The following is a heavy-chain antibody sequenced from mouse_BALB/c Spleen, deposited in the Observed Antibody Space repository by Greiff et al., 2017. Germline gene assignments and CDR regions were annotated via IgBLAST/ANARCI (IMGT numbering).Heavy chain of an antibody. CDR2: ISSGGST. V-gene: IGHV5-6-5*01. CDR3: ARGYGSSYFDY. CDR1: GFTFSSYA. Sequence: EVQVVESGGGLVKPGGSLKLSCAASGFTFSSYAMSWVRQTPEKRLEWVASISSGGSTYYPDSVKGRFTISRDNARNILYLQMSSLRSEDTAMYYCARGYGSSYFDYWGQGTTLTVSS. D-gene: IGHD1-1*01. J-gene: IGHJ2*01.